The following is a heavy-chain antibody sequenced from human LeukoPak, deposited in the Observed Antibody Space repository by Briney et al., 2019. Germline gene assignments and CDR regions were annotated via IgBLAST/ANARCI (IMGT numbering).Heavy chain of an antibody. CDR3: ASGPNDPEGRFDY. CDR1: GGTFSSYA. Sequence: SVKVSCKASGGTFSSYAISWVRQAPGQGLEWMGRIIPIFGTANYAQKFQGRVTTTADKSTSTAYMELSSLRSEDTAVYYCASGPNDPEGRFDYWGQGTLVTVSS. V-gene: IGHV1-69*06. CDR2: IIPIFGTA. J-gene: IGHJ4*02.